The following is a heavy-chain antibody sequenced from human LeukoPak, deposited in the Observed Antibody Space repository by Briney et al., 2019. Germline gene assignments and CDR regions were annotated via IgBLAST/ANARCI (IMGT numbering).Heavy chain of an antibody. V-gene: IGHV3-23*01. CDR3: AKVIPGVVVAAKGGFDY. CDR2: ISDSGGST. D-gene: IGHD2-15*01. Sequence: GGSLRLSCAASGFTFSNYAMSWVRQAPGTGLEWVSRISDSGGSTYYADSVKGRFTISRDNSKNTLYLQMNSLRAEDTAVYYCAKVIPGVVVAAKGGFDYWGQGTLVTVSS. J-gene: IGHJ4*02. CDR1: GFTFSNYA.